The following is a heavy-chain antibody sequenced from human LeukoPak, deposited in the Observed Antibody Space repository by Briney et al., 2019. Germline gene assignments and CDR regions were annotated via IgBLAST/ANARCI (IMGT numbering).Heavy chain of an antibody. Sequence: KPGESLKISCKGSGYGFTSYWIGWVRQMPGKGLEWVGIIYPGDSDTRYSPSFQGQVTISADKSISTAYLQWSSLKASDTAMYYCASPSDYYDSSGYYDDAFDIWGQGTMVTVSS. CDR1: GYGFTSYW. J-gene: IGHJ3*02. V-gene: IGHV5-51*03. CDR3: ASPSDYYDSSGYYDDAFDI. CDR2: IYPGDSDT. D-gene: IGHD3-22*01.